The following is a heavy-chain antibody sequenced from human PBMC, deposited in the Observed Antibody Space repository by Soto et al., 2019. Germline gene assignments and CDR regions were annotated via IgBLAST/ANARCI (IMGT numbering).Heavy chain of an antibody. Sequence: SETLSLTCTVSGGSISTSSYYWGWIRQPPGKGLEWIGNIYYSGSTYYNPSLKSRVTISVDTSKNQFSQKLSSVTAADTAVYYCARRVDWTHFDYWGQGTLVTVSS. CDR2: IYYSGST. CDR3: ARRVDWTHFDY. V-gene: IGHV4-39*01. J-gene: IGHJ4*02. D-gene: IGHD5-12*01. CDR1: GGSISTSSYY.